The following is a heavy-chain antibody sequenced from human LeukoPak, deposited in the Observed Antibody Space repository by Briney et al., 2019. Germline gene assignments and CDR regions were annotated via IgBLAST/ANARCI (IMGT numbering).Heavy chain of an antibody. CDR3: AREEPNYYGSGSDIDY. V-gene: IGHV1-46*01. D-gene: IGHD3-10*01. Sequence: GASVKVSCKASGYTFTGYYMHWVRQAPGQGLEWMGIINPSGGSTTYAQKFQGRVTMTRDMSTSTVYMELSSLRSEDTAVYYCAREEPNYYGSGSDIDYWGQGTLVTVSS. J-gene: IGHJ4*02. CDR2: INPSGGST. CDR1: GYTFTGYY.